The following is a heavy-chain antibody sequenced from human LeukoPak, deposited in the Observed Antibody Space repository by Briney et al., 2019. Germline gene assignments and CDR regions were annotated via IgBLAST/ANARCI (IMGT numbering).Heavy chain of an antibody. J-gene: IGHJ4*01. V-gene: IGHV3-7*01. CDR3: VRDGRSFDY. CDR2: VKEDASET. Sequence: GRSLRLSCLGSGFTFSDYWMSWVRQAPGKGPEWVANVKEDASETFYVDSVKGRFTISRDNAKNSLYLQMRSLRGEDTAVYYCVRDGRSFDYCGQGTLVTVSS. CDR1: GFTFSDYW.